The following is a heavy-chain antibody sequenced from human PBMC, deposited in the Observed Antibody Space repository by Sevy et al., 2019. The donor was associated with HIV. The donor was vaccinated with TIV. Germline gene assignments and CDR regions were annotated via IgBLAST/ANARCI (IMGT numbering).Heavy chain of an antibody. CDR2: ISSSGSPI. V-gene: IGHV3-48*03. D-gene: IGHD3-22*01. CDR3: ARDLPGDSRMDV. J-gene: IGHJ6*02. CDR1: GFTCSSYE. Sequence: GGSLRLSCAASGFTCSSYEMNWVRQAPGKGLEWVSYISSSGSPIYYADSVKGRFTISRDNAKNSLYLQMNSLRAEDTGVYYCARDLPGDSRMDVWGQGTTVTVSS.